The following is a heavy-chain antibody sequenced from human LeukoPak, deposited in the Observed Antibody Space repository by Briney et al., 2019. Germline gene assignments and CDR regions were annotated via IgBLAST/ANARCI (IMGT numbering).Heavy chain of an antibody. Sequence: GGSLRLSCAASGFTFTSYSMNWVRQAPGKGLEWISYISSVSGTIYYADSVKGRFTISRDNANNSLYLQMSSLRVEDTAVYFCARRTPGYCSGGNCYAFQHWGQGTLVTVSS. V-gene: IGHV3-48*04. CDR2: ISSVSGTI. J-gene: IGHJ1*01. D-gene: IGHD2-15*01. CDR3: ARRTPGYCSGGNCYAFQH. CDR1: GFTFTSYS.